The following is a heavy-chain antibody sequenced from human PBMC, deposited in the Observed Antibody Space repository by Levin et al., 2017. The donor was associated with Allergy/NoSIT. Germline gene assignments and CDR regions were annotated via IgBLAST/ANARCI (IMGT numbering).Heavy chain of an antibody. CDR1: GFTFSGHW. CDR3: TRGGSNYNIDY. Sequence: LSLTCEASGFTFSGHWMHWVRQAPGKGLVWVSHISPDGRDISYADSVKGRFTVSRDNAEKTLFLQLNSLRAEDTAVYYCTRGGSNYNIDYWGQGILVTVSS. V-gene: IGHV3-74*01. J-gene: IGHJ4*02. D-gene: IGHD1-1*01. CDR2: ISPDGRDI.